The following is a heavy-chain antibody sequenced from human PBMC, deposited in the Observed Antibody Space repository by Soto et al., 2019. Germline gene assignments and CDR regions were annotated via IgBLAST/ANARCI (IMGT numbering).Heavy chain of an antibody. CDR3: VGGGLPFFDY. V-gene: IGHV3-48*03. Sequence: GGSLRLSCVASGFPFSTFEMNWVRQAPGKGLEWLSYIRGGSDVVYYADSVKGRFSISRDNAKNSLYLQMSSLRDEDTGVYFCVGGGLPFFDYWGQGALVTVPS. D-gene: IGHD3-16*01. CDR1: GFPFSTFE. J-gene: IGHJ4*02. CDR2: IRGGSDVV.